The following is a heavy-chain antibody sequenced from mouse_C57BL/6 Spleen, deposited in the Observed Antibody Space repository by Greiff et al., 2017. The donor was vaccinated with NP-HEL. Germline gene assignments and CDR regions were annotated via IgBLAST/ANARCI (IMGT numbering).Heavy chain of an antibody. CDR2: ISSGGSYT. CDR3: ARQGYYDYDEDAMDY. J-gene: IGHJ4*01. V-gene: IGHV5-6*01. Sequence: DVQLVESGGDLVKPGGSLKLSCAASGFTFSSYGMSWVRQTPDKRLEWVATISSGGSYTYYPDSVKGRFTISRDNAKNTLYLQMSSLKSEDTAMYYCARQGYYDYDEDAMDYWGQGTSVTVSS. D-gene: IGHD2-4*01. CDR1: GFTFSSYG.